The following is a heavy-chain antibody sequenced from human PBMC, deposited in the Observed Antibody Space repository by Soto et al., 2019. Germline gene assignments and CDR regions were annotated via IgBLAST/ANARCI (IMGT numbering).Heavy chain of an antibody. CDR2: ISSDGSNK. V-gene: IGHV3-30*18. CDR3: AKIAAAAPD. Sequence: QVQLVESGGGVVQPGRSLRLSCVASGFTFSSYGMHWVRQAPGKGLEWVAVISSDGSNKYYAESVKGRFTISRDNSKNTLYLQMNSLRAEETGVYYCAKIAAAAPDWGQGTLVTVSS. J-gene: IGHJ4*02. D-gene: IGHD6-13*01. CDR1: GFTFSSYG.